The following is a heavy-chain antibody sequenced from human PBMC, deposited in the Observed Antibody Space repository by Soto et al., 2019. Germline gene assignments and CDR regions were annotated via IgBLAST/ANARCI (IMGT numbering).Heavy chain of an antibody. D-gene: IGHD2-2*02. CDR2: ISAYNGNT. J-gene: IGHJ5*02. CDR3: ARDPCGVVVVPAAIIWFDP. Sequence: ASVKVSCKASGYAFTSYGISWVRQAPGQGLEWMGWISAYNGNTNYAQKLQGRVTMTTDTSTSTAYMELRSLRSDDTAVYYCARDPCGVVVVPAAIIWFDPWGQGTLVTVSS. CDR1: GYAFTSYG. V-gene: IGHV1-18*01.